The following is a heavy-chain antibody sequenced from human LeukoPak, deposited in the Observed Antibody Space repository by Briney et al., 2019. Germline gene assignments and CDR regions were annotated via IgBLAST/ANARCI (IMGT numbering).Heavy chain of an antibody. V-gene: IGHV3-7*01. J-gene: IGHJ4*02. D-gene: IGHD6-6*01. CDR3: ARDPPTSSSDY. Sequence: GGSLRLSCAASGFTFGNYWMNWVRQAPGKGLQWAANIQEAGSEKYYVDSVKGRFTISRDNAKNSLYLQMNSLRAEDTAVYYCARDPPTSSSDYWGQGTLVTVSS. CDR2: IQEAGSEK. CDR1: GFTFGNYW.